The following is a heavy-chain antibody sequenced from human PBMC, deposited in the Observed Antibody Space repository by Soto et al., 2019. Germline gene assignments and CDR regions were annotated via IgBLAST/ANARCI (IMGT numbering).Heavy chain of an antibody. CDR1: GGSITSCY. V-gene: IGHV4-59*01. CDR3: ARGEDAFFYYGLDV. Sequence: SETLSLTCTVSGGSITSCYWSWMRRPPGKGLEWIAYIYDTGISGYTPSTSYNPSLKSRVTMSVDTSKSQFSLKLTSVTAADTAVYYCARGEDAFFYYGLDVWGQGITVTVSS. CDR2: IYDTGISGYTPST. J-gene: IGHJ6*02.